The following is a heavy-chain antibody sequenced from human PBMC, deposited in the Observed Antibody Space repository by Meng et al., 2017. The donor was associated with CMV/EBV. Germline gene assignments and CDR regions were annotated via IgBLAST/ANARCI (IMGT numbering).Heavy chain of an antibody. V-gene: IGHV4-34*01. Sequence: SETLSLTCAVYGGSFSGYYWSWIRQPPGKGLEWIGEINHSGSTNYNPSLKSRVTISVDTSKNQFSLKLSSVTAADTAVYYCAREAPGGFGESKKNYNWFDPWGQGTLVTVSS. CDR1: GGSFSGYY. J-gene: IGHJ5*02. CDR2: INHSGST. CDR3: AREAPGGFGESKKNYNWFDP. D-gene: IGHD3-10*01.